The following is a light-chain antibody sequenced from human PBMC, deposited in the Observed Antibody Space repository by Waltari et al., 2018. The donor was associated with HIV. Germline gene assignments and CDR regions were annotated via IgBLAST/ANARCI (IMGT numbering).Light chain of an antibody. J-gene: IGKJ4*01. Sequence: DIQMTQSPSSLSASVGDRVTITCQASHDISNYLNWYQQKPGKAPNLLICDASNLETGVPSRFTGSGSGTEFTFTISNLQPEDIATYYCQHYGNPPNTFGGGTKVEIK. CDR2: DAS. CDR1: HDISNY. V-gene: IGKV1-33*01. CDR3: QHYGNPPNT.